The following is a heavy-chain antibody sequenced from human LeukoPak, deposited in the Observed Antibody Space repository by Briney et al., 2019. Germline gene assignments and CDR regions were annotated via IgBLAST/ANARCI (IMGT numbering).Heavy chain of an antibody. Sequence: ASVKVSCKASGYTFTTYYMHWVRQAPGQGLEWMGIINPSGGSTSYAQKFQGRVTMTRDMSTSTVYMELSSLRSEDTAVYYCARSGIQLWGFFDYWGQGTLVTVSS. J-gene: IGHJ4*02. V-gene: IGHV1-46*01. CDR1: GYTFTTYY. CDR3: ARSGIQLWGFFDY. D-gene: IGHD5-18*01. CDR2: INPSGGST.